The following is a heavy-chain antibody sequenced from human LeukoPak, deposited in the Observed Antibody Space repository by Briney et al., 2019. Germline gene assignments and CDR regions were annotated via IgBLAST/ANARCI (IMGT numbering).Heavy chain of an antibody. J-gene: IGHJ4*01. CDR2: ISWNGDST. CDR1: GFTFDDYA. V-gene: IGHV3-9*01. CDR3: AKDKGDSSTWSSPFDY. D-gene: IGHD6-13*01. Sequence: GGSLRLSCEASGFTFDDYAMHWVRQAPGKGLEWVSGISWNGDSTGYADSVKGRSTISRDNAKNSLYLQMNTLRVEDAAFYFCAKDKGDSSTWSSPFDYWGHGSLVTVSS.